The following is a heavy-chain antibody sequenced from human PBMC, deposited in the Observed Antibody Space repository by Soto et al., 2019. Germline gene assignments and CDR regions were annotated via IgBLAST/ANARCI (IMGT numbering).Heavy chain of an antibody. CDR1: GGTFSSYA. D-gene: IGHD4-17*01. CDR3: ARDNGPATVVTPDAFDS. J-gene: IGHJ3*02. Sequence: SVKVSCKASGGTFSSYAISWVRQAPGQGLEWMGGIIPIFGTANYAQKFQGRVTITADESTSTAYMELSSLRSEDTAVYYCARDNGPATVVTPDAFDSWGKGTMVTVSS. V-gene: IGHV1-69*13. CDR2: IIPIFGTA.